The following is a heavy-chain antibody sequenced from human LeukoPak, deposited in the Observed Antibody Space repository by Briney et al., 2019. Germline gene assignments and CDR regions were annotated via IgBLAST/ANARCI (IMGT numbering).Heavy chain of an antibody. V-gene: IGHV4-31*03. CDR2: IHYSGST. CDR3: ARDTGQWLGYFDY. J-gene: IGHJ4*02. Sequence: SETLSLTCSVSGVSISTGDYSWRWIRQHPGKGLEWIGHIHYSGSTYFNPSLRSRVTISVDTSKNQFSLELSSVTAADTALYYCARDTGQWLGYFDYWGQGTLVTVSS. D-gene: IGHD6-19*01. CDR1: GVSISTGDYS.